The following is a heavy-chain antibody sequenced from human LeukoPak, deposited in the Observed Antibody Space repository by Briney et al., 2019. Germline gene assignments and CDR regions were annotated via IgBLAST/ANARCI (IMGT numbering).Heavy chain of an antibody. J-gene: IGHJ5*02. Sequence: PGGSLRLSCAASGFTFNSYAMTWVRQAPGKGLEWVSSISGSGGSTYYTDSMKGRFTISRDNSKNTLHLQMDSLRADDTAIYYCARGDGRFDPWGQGTLVSVTS. CDR3: ARGDGRFDP. CDR1: GFTFNSYA. D-gene: IGHD4-17*01. V-gene: IGHV3-23*01. CDR2: ISGSGGST.